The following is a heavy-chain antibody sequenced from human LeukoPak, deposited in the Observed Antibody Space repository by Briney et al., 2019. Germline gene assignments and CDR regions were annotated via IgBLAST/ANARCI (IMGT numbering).Heavy chain of an antibody. CDR1: GFTFITYG. D-gene: IGHD3-22*01. J-gene: IGHJ6*02. CDR2: IWYDGSKK. Sequence: PGRSLRPSCAASGFTFITYGMHWVRQAPGKGLEWVAVIWYDGSKKYYADSVKGRFTISRDNSKNTLYLQMNSLRAEDTALYYCAREDSSGYYYSDDYYGMDVWGQGTTVTVSS. V-gene: IGHV3-33*01. CDR3: AREDSSGYYYSDDYYGMDV.